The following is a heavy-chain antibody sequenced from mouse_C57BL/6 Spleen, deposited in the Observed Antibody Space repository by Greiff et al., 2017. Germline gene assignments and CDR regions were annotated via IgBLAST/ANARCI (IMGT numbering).Heavy chain of an antibody. J-gene: IGHJ3*01. V-gene: IGHV14-4*01. CDR2: IDPENGDN. Sequence: VQLQQSGAELVRPGASVKLSCTASGFNIKDDYMHWVQQRPEQGLEWIGWIDPENGDNEYASKFQGKATITADTSSNTAYLQLSSLTSEDTAVYYCTSLYDGTEAWFAYWGQGTLVTVSA. CDR1: GFNIKDDY. D-gene: IGHD2-3*01. CDR3: TSLYDGTEAWFAY.